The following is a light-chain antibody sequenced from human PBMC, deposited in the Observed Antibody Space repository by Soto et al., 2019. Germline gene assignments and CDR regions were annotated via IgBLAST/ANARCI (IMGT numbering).Light chain of an antibody. Sequence: QSVLAQPPSACETPGQSIALSCSGSSSNIGANTVNWYQQLPGAAPKLLIYSHSQRPSGVPDRCSGSKSGTSVALAISGLQSDDEADKVCAAWDDSLNAYVFGTGTRGTVL. CDR1: SSNIGANT. CDR3: AAWDDSLNAYV. V-gene: IGLV1-44*01. J-gene: IGLJ1*01. CDR2: SHS.